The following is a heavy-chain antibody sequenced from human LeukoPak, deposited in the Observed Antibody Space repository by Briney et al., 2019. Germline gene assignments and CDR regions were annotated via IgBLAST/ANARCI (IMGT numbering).Heavy chain of an antibody. J-gene: IGHJ4*02. V-gene: IGHV3-23*01. CDR2: ISGSGGST. CDR1: GFTFSSYA. D-gene: IGHD3-22*01. CDR3: AKEGRGWYYYDSSGPDY. Sequence: GGSLGLSCAASGFTFSSYAMSWVRQAPGKGLERVSAISGSGGSTYYADSVKGRFTISRDNSKNTLYLQMNSLRAEDTAVYYCAKEGRGWYYYDSSGPDYWGQGTLVTVSS.